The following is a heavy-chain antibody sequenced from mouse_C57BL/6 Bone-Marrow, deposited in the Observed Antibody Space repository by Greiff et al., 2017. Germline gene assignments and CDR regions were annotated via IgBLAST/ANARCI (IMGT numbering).Heavy chain of an antibody. CDR3: VRAGYDYAWFAY. Sequence: EADGGLVQPKGSLKLSCAASGFSFNTYAMNWVRQAPGKGLEWVARIRSKSNNYATYYADSVKDRFTISRDDSESMLYLQMNNLKTEDTAMYYCVRAGYDYAWFAYWGQGTLVTVSA. V-gene: IGHV10-1*01. D-gene: IGHD2-4*01. CDR2: IRSKSNNYAT. CDR1: GFSFNTYA. J-gene: IGHJ3*01.